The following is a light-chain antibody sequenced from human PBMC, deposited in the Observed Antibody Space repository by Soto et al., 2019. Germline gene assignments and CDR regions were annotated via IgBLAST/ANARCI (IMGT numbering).Light chain of an antibody. CDR2: RAS. J-gene: IGKJ2*01. CDR1: RNISSD. Sequence: IQMTQSPSSLSASVGDRVTLTCQSSRNISSDLNWYQQKPGKAPKLLIYRASTLQNGVPSRFSGSGSATDFTLTITTLQPEDFSTYSCQQSYSTLPYTFGQGTKVDIK. CDR3: QQSYSTLPYT. V-gene: IGKV1-39*01.